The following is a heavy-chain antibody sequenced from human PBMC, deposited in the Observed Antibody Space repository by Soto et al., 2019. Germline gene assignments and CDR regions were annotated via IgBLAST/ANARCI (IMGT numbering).Heavy chain of an antibody. CDR1: GYTFTSDD. CDR3: AKGPSNWGFDY. D-gene: IGHD7-27*01. CDR2: MNPNSGNT. J-gene: IGHJ4*02. Sequence: QVQLVQSGAEVKKPGASVKVSCKASGYTFTSDDINWVRQATGQGREWMGWMNPNSGNTAYAQKFQGRVTMTRDTSISTAYIELSSLTSEATAVYYCAKGPSNWGFDYWGQGSLVTVSS. V-gene: IGHV1-8*01.